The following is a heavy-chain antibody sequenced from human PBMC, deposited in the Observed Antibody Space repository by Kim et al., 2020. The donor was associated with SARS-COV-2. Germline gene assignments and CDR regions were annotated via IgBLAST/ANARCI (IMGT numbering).Heavy chain of an antibody. D-gene: IGHD3-10*01. V-gene: IGHV4-30-2*01. CDR2: IYYSGST. J-gene: IGHJ4*02. Sequence: SETLSLTCAVSGGSISSGGYSWSWIRQPPGKGLEWIGYIYYSGSTYYNPSLKSRVTISVDRSKNQFSLKLSSVTAADTAVYYCARFGEYFDYGGQGTLVT. CDR1: GGSISSGGYS. CDR3: ARFGEYFDY.